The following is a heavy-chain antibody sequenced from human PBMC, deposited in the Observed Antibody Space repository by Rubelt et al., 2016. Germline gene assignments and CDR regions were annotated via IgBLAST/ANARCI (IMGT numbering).Heavy chain of an antibody. Sequence: QVQLQESGPGLVKPSETLSLTCTVSGGSISSYYWSWIRQPAGKGLEWIGRIYTSGSTYYNPSLKIRVTISVDTSKNQFALKLSSVTAADTAVYYCARHENELRYFDWLLPHFDYWGQGTLVTVSS. CDR3: ARHENELRYFDWLLPHFDY. J-gene: IGHJ4*02. CDR1: GGSISSYY. CDR2: IYTSGST. V-gene: IGHV4-4*07. D-gene: IGHD3-9*01.